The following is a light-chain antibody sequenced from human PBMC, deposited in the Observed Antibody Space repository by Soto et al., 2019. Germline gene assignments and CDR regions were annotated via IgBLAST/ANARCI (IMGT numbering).Light chain of an antibody. V-gene: IGLV2-14*01. CDR3: SSYTSSDPPYV. J-gene: IGLJ1*01. Sequence: QSALTQPASVSGSPGQSITISCTGTSSDLGDYKYVSWYQQHPDKAPKLIIFVNSNRPSGVSTRFSGSKSGNTASLTISGLQAEDEADYYCSSYTSSDPPYVFGTGTKLTVL. CDR2: VNS. CDR1: SSDLGDYKY.